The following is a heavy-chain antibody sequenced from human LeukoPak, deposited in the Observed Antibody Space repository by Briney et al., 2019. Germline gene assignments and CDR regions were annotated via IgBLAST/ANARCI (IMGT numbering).Heavy chain of an antibody. D-gene: IGHD4-17*01. J-gene: IGHJ4*02. CDR3: AKIAPWGAVTTTDGFDY. CDR2: ISDSGAAT. Sequence: GGSLRLSCAASGFSFSNYAMSWVRQPPGKGLEWVSSISDSGAATYYADSVKGRFTISRDNSKNTLYLQLNSLGAEDTAVYYCAKIAPWGAVTTTDGFDYWGQGTLVTVSS. CDR1: GFSFSNYA. V-gene: IGHV3-23*01.